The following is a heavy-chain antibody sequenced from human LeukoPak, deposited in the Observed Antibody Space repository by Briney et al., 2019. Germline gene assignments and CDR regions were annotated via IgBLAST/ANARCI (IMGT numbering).Heavy chain of an antibody. J-gene: IGHJ4*02. V-gene: IGHV3-21*01. CDR1: GFPFSTYT. CDR2: ISSSSSYI. CDR3: ARDRRYFDTGGLGGPDY. D-gene: IGHD2-8*02. Sequence: PGGSLRLSCAAFGFPFSTYTMNWVRQAPGKGLEWVSSISSSSSYIYYTDSMKGRFTISRGNAKNSLYLQMNNLRAEDTAVYYCARDRRYFDTGGLGGPDYWGQGTLVTVSS.